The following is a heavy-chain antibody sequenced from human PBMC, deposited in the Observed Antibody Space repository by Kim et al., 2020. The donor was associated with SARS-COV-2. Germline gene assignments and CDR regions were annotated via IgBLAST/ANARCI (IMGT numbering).Heavy chain of an antibody. D-gene: IGHD7-27*01. Sequence: ASVKVSCKASGYSFTTYGISWVRQAPAQGLEWMGWISANDGNTHYIQRFQGRVTMSIDTSTSTAYMELRSLTSDDTAVYYCARDPWGRIDYWGQGTLVTVSS. CDR2: ISANDGNT. CDR1: GYSFTTYG. CDR3: ARDPWGRIDY. J-gene: IGHJ4*02. V-gene: IGHV1-18*04.